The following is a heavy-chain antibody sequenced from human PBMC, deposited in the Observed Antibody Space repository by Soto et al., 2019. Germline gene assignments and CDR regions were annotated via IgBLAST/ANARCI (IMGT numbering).Heavy chain of an antibody. Sequence: PTLVNPPQPLTLTCTFSGFSLSTSGVGVGWIRQPPGKALEWLALIYWNDDKRYSPSLKSRLTITKDTSKNQVVLTMTNMDPVDTATYYCAHQRWLQLYNYWGQGTLVTVSS. CDR1: GFSLSTSGVG. CDR3: AHQRWLQLYNY. D-gene: IGHD5-12*01. J-gene: IGHJ4*02. V-gene: IGHV2-5*01. CDR2: IYWNDDK.